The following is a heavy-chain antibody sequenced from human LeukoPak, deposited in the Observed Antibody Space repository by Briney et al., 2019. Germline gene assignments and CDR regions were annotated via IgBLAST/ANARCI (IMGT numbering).Heavy chain of an antibody. J-gene: IGHJ3*02. CDR2: IYRGGST. CDR1: RLKGSRNY. D-gene: IGHD1-14*01. V-gene: IGHV3-66*02. Sequence: PGASLSLVCWACRLKGSRNYMRWERQARGQWLARAAVIYRGGSTYYGDSVKGRFTIARDNPKNTVYLQMNSLRIEETAVYNCATKPDPGPIWGQGTMVTDAS. CDR3: ATKPDPGPI.